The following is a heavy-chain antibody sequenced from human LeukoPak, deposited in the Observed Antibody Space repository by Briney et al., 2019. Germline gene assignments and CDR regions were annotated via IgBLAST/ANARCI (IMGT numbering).Heavy chain of an antibody. CDR2: IRDDGITT. V-gene: IGHV3-30*02. J-gene: IGHJ4*02. CDR3: AKSIGDLYRAFAY. D-gene: IGHD3-10*01. CDR1: GFTFSNYG. Sequence: GGSLRLSCAASGFTFSNYGFHWVRQAPGKGLEWVALIRDDGITTYYADSVKGRFIISRDDSKNTLYLQMNSLRAEDTAVYYCAKSIGDLYRAFAYWGQGTLVTVSS.